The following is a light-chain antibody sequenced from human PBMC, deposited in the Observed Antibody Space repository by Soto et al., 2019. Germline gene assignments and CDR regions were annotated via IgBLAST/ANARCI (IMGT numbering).Light chain of an antibody. J-gene: IGKJ1*01. Sequence: DIQMTQSPSTLSASVGDRVTITCRASQSISSWLAWYQQKPGKAPKLLIYKASTLESGVPSNFSGSGSGTEFSLTISSLQPEDFATYYCQQYTAYPWTSGKGTKV. CDR3: QQYTAYPWT. CDR2: KAS. V-gene: IGKV1-5*03. CDR1: QSISSW.